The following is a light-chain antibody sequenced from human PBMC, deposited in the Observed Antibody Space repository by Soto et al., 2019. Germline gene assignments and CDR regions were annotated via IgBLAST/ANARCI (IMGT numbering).Light chain of an antibody. CDR3: QQSYSTPLT. J-gene: IGKJ4*01. CDR1: QSISSY. Sequence: DIQMTQSPSSLSASVGDRVTITCRASQSISSYLNWYQQKPGKAPNLLIYAASNLQSGVPSRFSGSGSGTDFPLTISSLQPEDFATYYCQQSYSTPLTFGGGTKVEIK. CDR2: AAS. V-gene: IGKV1-39*01.